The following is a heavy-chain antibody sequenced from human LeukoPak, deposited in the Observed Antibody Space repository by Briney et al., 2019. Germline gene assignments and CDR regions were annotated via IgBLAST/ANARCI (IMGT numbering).Heavy chain of an antibody. J-gene: IGHJ4*02. V-gene: IGHV3-30*02. CDR2: IRYDGSNK. CDR3: AKDPALSIAVAGNSDY. CDR1: GFTFSSYG. D-gene: IGHD6-19*01. Sequence: GGSLRLSCAASGFTFSSYGMHWVRQAPGKGLEWVAFIRYDGSNKYYADSVKGRFTISRDNSKNTLYLQMNSLRAEDTAVDYCAKDPALSIAVAGNSDYWGQGTLVTVSS.